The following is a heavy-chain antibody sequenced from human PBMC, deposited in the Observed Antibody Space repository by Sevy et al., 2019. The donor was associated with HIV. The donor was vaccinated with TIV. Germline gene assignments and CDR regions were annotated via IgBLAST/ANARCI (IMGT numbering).Heavy chain of an antibody. CDR1: GGSISNYF. CDR2: IYYSGST. J-gene: IGHJ4*02. Sequence: SETLSLTCTVSGGSISNYFWSWIRQPPGKGLEWIGYIYYSGSTNYNPSLKSRVTISVDTSKNQFSLKLRSVTAADTAVYYCARESIGAVGDFDYWGQGILVTVSS. CDR3: ARESIGAVGDFDY. V-gene: IGHV4-59*01. D-gene: IGHD6-13*01.